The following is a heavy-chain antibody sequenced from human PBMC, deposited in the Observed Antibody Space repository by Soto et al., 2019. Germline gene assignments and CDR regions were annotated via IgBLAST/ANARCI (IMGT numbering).Heavy chain of an antibody. J-gene: IGHJ4*02. CDR3: ATRGYCSGGSCSQVVDY. Sequence: EVQLVESGGGLVQPGGSLRLSCAASGFSFSTYWMSWVRQAPGKGLEWVANIKQDGSEKYYVDSVKGRFTISRDNAKKALYLQMNSLRGEDTAVYYCATRGYCSGGSCSQVVDYWGQGTLVIVSS. CDR2: IKQDGSEK. V-gene: IGHV3-7*01. CDR1: GFSFSTYW. D-gene: IGHD2-15*01.